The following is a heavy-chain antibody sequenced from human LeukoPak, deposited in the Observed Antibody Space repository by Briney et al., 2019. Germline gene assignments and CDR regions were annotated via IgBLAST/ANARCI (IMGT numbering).Heavy chain of an antibody. Sequence: SETLSLTCAVYGGSFSGYYWSWIRQPPGKGLEWIGEINHSGSTNYNPSLKSRVTISVDTSKNQFSLKLSSVTAADTAVYYCARGPPRLGYWGQGTLVTVSS. CDR3: ARGPPRLGY. V-gene: IGHV4-34*01. J-gene: IGHJ4*02. CDR2: INHSGST. CDR1: GGSFSGYY.